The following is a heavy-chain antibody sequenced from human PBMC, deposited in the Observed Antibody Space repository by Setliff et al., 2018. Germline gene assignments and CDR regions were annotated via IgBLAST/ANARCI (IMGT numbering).Heavy chain of an antibody. V-gene: IGHV1-69*05. CDR1: GDSFSNYA. CDR2: LIPMFGTP. D-gene: IGHD3-22*01. Sequence: GASVKVSCKASGDSFSNYAISWVRQAPGQGLEWMGGLIPMFGTPGYAQKFQGRVTIITDESTSTAFMQLSSLRSEDTAVYYCVREGVDSRSSTDYRYYMDVWGKGTTVTAP. J-gene: IGHJ6*03. CDR3: VREGVDSRSSTDYRYYMDV.